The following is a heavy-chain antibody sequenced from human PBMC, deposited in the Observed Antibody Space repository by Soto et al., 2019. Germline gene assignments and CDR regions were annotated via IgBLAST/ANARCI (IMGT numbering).Heavy chain of an antibody. CDR3: ARREEDDFCSGYTLDY. D-gene: IGHD3-3*01. J-gene: IGHJ4*02. V-gene: IGHV4-39*01. CDR2: IYYSGST. Sequence: QLQLQESGPGLVKPSETLSLTCTVSVGAISSSSYYWGLIRQPPGKGLDWIGSIYYSGSTYYNQSTKSLVTISVETSWNQFSLQLGSVTAADTAVYYCARREEDDFCSGYTLDYWGQGTLVTVSS. CDR1: VGAISSSSYY.